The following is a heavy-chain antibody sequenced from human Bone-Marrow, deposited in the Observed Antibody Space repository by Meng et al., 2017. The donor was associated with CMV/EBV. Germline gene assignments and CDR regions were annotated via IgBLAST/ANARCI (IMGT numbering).Heavy chain of an antibody. CDR1: GFTFSSYA. J-gene: IGHJ4*02. V-gene: IGHV3-30-3*01. CDR3: ARLFVSGILSPDKVDY. Sequence: GESLKIPCAASGFTFSSYAMHWVRQAPGKGLEWVAGISYDGSNKYDADSVKGRFTISRDNSKNTLYLQMNSLRAEETAVYYCARLFVSGILSPDKVDYWGQGTLVTVSS. CDR2: ISYDGSNK. D-gene: IGHD1-26*01.